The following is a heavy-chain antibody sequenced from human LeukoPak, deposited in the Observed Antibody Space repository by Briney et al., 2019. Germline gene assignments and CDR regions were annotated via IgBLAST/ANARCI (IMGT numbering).Heavy chain of an antibody. J-gene: IGHJ6*02. CDR2: IYSGGST. Sequence: SGGSLRLSCAASGFTVSTNYMSWVRQAPGKGLEWVSVIYSGGSTYYADSVKGRFTISRDNSKNTLYLQMNSLRAEDTAVYYCVRDYWGYCSSTSCLYGMDVWGQGTTVTVSS. V-gene: IGHV3-66*01. D-gene: IGHD2-2*01. CDR1: GFTVSTNY. CDR3: VRDYWGYCSSTSCLYGMDV.